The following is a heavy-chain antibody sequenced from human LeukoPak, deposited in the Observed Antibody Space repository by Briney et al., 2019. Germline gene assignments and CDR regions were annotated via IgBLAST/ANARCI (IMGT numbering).Heavy chain of an antibody. Sequence: GGSLRLSCAASGFTFSSYWMTWVRQAPGKGLEWVANIKQDGSEKYYVDSVKGRFTISRDNAKNSLSLQMNSLRAEDTAVYYCARDDYGDLGWFDPWGQGTLVTVSS. V-gene: IGHV3-7*01. CDR3: ARDDYGDLGWFDP. CDR1: GFTFSSYW. D-gene: IGHD4-17*01. CDR2: IKQDGSEK. J-gene: IGHJ5*02.